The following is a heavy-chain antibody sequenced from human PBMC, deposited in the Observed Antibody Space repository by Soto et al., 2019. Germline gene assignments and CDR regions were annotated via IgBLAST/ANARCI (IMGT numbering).Heavy chain of an antibody. Sequence: GGSLRLSCAASGFTFDDYAMHWVRQAPGKGLEWVSLISWDGGSTYYADSVKGRFTISRDNSKNSLYLQMNSLRAEDAALYYCAKDMAGVVPAAPYGIDVWGQGTTVTVSS. CDR3: AKDMAGVVPAAPYGIDV. CDR2: ISWDGGST. J-gene: IGHJ6*02. CDR1: GFTFDDYA. V-gene: IGHV3-43D*03. D-gene: IGHD2-2*01.